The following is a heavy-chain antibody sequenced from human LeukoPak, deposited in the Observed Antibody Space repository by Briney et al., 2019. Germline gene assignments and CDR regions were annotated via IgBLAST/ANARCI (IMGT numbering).Heavy chain of an antibody. J-gene: IGHJ3*02. V-gene: IGHV1-3*01. D-gene: IGHD6-19*01. CDR1: GYTFTSYS. CDR2: INAGNGNT. Sequence: GASVTVSCTTSGYTFTSYSMQWALQAPGQSLEWIRWINAGNGNTKYSQNFEGSVTFSRDTSASTAYMELSTLRYEDTFLYSCARGDSSGWYGAFHMWGQGTMVTVSS. CDR3: ARGDSSGWYGAFHM.